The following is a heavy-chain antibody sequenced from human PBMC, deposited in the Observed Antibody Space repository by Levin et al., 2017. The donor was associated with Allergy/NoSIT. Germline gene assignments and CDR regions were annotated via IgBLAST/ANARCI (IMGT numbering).Heavy chain of an antibody. CDR3: ARLATCSGGSCYSPGSYYDYGMDV. V-gene: IGHV5-51*01. CDR1: GYSFTSYW. D-gene: IGHD2-15*01. J-gene: IGHJ6*02. CDR2: IYPGDSDT. Sequence: GGSLRLSCKGSGYSFTSYWIGWVRQMPGKGLEWMGIIYPGDSDTRYSPSFQGQVTISADKSISTAYLQWSSLKASDTAMYYCARLATCSGGSCYSPGSYYDYGMDVWGQGTTVTVSS.